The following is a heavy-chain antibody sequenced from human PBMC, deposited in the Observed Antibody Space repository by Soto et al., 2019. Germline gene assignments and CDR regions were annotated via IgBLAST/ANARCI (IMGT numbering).Heavy chain of an antibody. D-gene: IGHD2-15*01. V-gene: IGHV2-5*01. CDR2: IYWNGDK. J-gene: IGHJ4*01. CDR1: GFSLSTSGVG. CDR3: AYQPRWWFPLDH. Sequence: QITLKESGPTLVKPTQTLTLTCTFSGFSLSTSGVGVGWIRQSPGKALQWLALIYWNGDKRYNPSLKTRLTINQDHSKKQGGLTLTNIDPGDPATNFRAYQPRWWFPLDHLGQG.